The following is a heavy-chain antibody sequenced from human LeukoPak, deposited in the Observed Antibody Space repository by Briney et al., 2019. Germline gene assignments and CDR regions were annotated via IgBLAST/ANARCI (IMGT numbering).Heavy chain of an antibody. CDR2: IYYSGST. J-gene: IGHJ4*02. CDR1: GGSISSYY. V-gene: IGHV4-59*01. Sequence: SETLSLTCTVSGGSISSYYWSWIRQPPGKGLEWIGYIYYSGSTNYNPSLKSRVTISVDTSKNQFSLKLSSVTAADTAVYYCASDYYDSSGYYVNDYWGQGTLVTVSS. CDR3: ASDYYDSSGYYVNDY. D-gene: IGHD3-22*01.